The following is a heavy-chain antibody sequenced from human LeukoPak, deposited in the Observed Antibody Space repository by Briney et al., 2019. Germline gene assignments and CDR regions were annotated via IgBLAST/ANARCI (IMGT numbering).Heavy chain of an antibody. CDR2: ISGSGDNT. CDR1: RFTFSNYA. J-gene: IGHJ4*02. D-gene: IGHD4-17*01. CDR3: ARDRYGDYSFDY. V-gene: IGHV3-23*01. Sequence: PGGSLRLSCAASRFTFSNYAMNWVRQAPGKGLEWVSNISGSGDNTHYADSVKGRFTISRDNSKNMMYLQMNSLRADDTALYYCARDRYGDYSFDYWGQGVLVTVSS.